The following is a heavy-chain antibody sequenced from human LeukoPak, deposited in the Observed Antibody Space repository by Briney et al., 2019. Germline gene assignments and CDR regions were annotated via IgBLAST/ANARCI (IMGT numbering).Heavy chain of an antibody. V-gene: IGHV4-4*07. CDR2: IYASGTT. J-gene: IGHJ4*02. Sequence: KLSETLSLTCTVSGDSISSYYWTWIRQPAGKGLEWIGRIYASGTTNYNPSLKSRVTMSVDTSKNQLSLKVSSVTAADTAVYYCAGSIVGGTRYYFDYWGQGTLVTVSS. D-gene: IGHD1-26*01. CDR3: AGSIVGGTRYYFDY. CDR1: GDSISSYY.